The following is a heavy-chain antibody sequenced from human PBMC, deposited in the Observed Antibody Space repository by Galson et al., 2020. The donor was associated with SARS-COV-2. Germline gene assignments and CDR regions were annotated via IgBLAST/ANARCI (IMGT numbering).Heavy chain of an antibody. CDR1: GFTFSGSG. CDR2: TRNKANSYAT. Sequence: GESLKISCAGSGFTFSGSGMHWVRQASGKGLEWVGRTRNKANSYATAYAASVRGRFTISRDDSKNMAYLQMNSLETEDTAVYYCARQPEDSERISVVYWGQGTLVTVSS. D-gene: IGHD1-26*01. J-gene: IGHJ4*02. CDR3: ARQPEDSERISVVY. V-gene: IGHV3-73*01.